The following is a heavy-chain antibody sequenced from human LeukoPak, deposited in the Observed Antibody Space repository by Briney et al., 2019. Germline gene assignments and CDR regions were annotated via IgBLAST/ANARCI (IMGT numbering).Heavy chain of an antibody. CDR3: ASKGGFDD. V-gene: IGHV3-48*03. J-gene: IGHJ4*02. CDR1: GFSLSSYE. D-gene: IGHD2-15*01. CDR2: ISSSGSAI. Sequence: PGGSLRLSCAASGFSLSSYEMNWVRQAPGKGLEWVSYISSSGSAIFYADSVKGRFTISRDNAKNSLFLQMNSLRAEDTAFYYCASKGGFDDWGQGTLVTVSS.